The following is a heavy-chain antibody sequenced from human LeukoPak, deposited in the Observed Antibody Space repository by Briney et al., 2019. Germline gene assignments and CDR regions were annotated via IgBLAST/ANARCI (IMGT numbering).Heavy chain of an antibody. D-gene: IGHD6-19*01. CDR2: ISSSGDST. J-gene: IGHJ4*02. CDR1: GFTFSTYA. CDR3: VRRYSNAWQLFDY. V-gene: IGHV3-23*01. Sequence: EPGGSLRLSCAASGFTFSTYAMTWVRQAPGKGLEWVSGISSSGDSTNYADCVKGRFTISRDNFKNTLYLQMNSLRAADTAVYYCVRRYSNAWQLFDYWGRGTLVTVSS.